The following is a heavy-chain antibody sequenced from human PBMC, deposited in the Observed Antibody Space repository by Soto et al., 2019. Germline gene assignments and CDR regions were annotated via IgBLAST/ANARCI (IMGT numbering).Heavy chain of an antibody. CDR2: IWYDGSNK. CDR1: GFTFSSYG. J-gene: IGHJ5*02. V-gene: IGHV3-33*01. D-gene: IGHD1-1*01. CDR3: ARGYSGNDGGPAASGYFDP. Sequence: PVGSLRLSCAASGFTFSSYGMHWVRQAPGKGLEWVAVIWYDGSNKYYTDSVKGRFTISRDNSKNTLYLQMNSLRAEDTAVYYCARGYSGNDGGPAASGYFDPWGQGTLVTVSS.